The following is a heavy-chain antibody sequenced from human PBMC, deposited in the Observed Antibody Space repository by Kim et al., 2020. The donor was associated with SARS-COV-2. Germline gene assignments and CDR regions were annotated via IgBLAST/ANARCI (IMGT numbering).Heavy chain of an antibody. CDR2: INVGNGNT. V-gene: IGHV1-3*01. CDR1: GYIFTTYN. D-gene: IGHD3-10*01. J-gene: IGHJ4*02. Sequence: ASVKVSCKASGYIFTTYNIHWARQAPGQRLEWMGWINVGNGNTKYSQKFQSRVTITRDTSARTSYMELSSLISEDTAVYYCARDDGGPLEYWGQGTLVTVSS. CDR3: ARDDGGPLEY.